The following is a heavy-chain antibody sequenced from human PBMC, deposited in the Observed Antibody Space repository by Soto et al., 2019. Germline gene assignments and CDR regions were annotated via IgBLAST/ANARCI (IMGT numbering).Heavy chain of an antibody. Sequence: SETLSLTYAVYGGSFSGYYWSWIRQPPGKGLEWIGEINHSGSTNYNPSLKSRVTISVDTSKSQFSLKLSSVTAADTAIYYCARGVSNYDFWSGYSHYYYYMDVWGKGTTVTVSS. D-gene: IGHD3-3*01. J-gene: IGHJ6*03. CDR3: ARGVSNYDFWSGYSHYYYYMDV. CDR2: INHSGST. CDR1: GGSFSGYY. V-gene: IGHV4-34*01.